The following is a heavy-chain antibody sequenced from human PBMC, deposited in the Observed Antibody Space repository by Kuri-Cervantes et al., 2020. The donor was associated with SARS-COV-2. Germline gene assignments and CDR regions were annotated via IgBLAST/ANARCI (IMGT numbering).Heavy chain of an antibody. CDR2: LTNDGSDA. CDR3: ARDSMTTRDFDY. Sequence: GESLKISCVASGFTFSSYWMHWLRQAPGKGLVWVSRLTNDGSDAIFADSVKGRFTVSRDNAKNMLYLYMNSLRADDTAVYYCARDSMTTRDFDYWGQGTLVTVSS. D-gene: IGHD4-11*01. V-gene: IGHV3-74*01. CDR1: GFTFSSYW. J-gene: IGHJ4*02.